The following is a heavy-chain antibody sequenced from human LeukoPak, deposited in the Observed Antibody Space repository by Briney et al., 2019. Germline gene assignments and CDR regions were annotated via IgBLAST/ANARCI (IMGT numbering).Heavy chain of an antibody. Sequence: GRSLRLSCAASGFTFDDYAMHWVRQAPGKGLEWVSGISWNSGSIGYADSVKGRFTISRDNAKNSLYLQMNSLRAEDTALYYRAKARLSDRRLYFDYWGQGTLVTVSS. D-gene: IGHD3-16*02. CDR1: GFTFDDYA. J-gene: IGHJ4*02. V-gene: IGHV3-9*01. CDR2: ISWNSGSI. CDR3: AKARLSDRRLYFDY.